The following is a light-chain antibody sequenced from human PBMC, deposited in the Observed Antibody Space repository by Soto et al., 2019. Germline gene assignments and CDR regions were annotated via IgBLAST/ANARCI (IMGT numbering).Light chain of an antibody. J-gene: IGLJ1*01. CDR3: SSYTTSSTYV. Sequence: QAVLTEPASVSGSPGQSVTISCTGTISDVGGYNYVSWYQQHPGKATNLMIYGVSNRPSGVSNRLSGSKSGNTASLPISGLQAEDEADYYCSSYTTSSTYVFGTRTKVTV. V-gene: IGLV2-14*03. CDR1: ISDVGGYNY. CDR2: GVS.